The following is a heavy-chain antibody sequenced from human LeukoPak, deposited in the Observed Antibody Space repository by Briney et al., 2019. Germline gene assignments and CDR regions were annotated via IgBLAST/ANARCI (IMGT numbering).Heavy chain of an antibody. CDR3: ARAKGRYIDWFPDY. V-gene: IGHV1-24*01. Sequence: ASVKVSCKVSGYTLTELSMHWVRQAPGKGLEWMGGFDPEDGETIYAQKFQGRVTMTEDTSTDTAYMELSSLRSEDTAVYYCARAKGRYIDWFPDYWGQGTLVTVSS. J-gene: IGHJ4*02. CDR2: FDPEDGET. D-gene: IGHD3-9*01. CDR1: GYTLTELS.